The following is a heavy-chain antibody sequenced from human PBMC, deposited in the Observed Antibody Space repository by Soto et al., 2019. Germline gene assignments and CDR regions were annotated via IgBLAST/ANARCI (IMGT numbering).Heavy chain of an antibody. Sequence: QVQLVESGGGVVQPGRSLRLSCAASGFTFSSYGMHWVRQAPGKGLEWVAVISYDGSNKYYADSVKGRFTISRDNSKNTLYLQMNSLRAEDTAVYYCARDNPYYYDSSGYRGYYFYGMDVWGQGTTVTVSS. CDR3: ARDNPYYYDSSGYRGYYFYGMDV. CDR1: GFTFSSYG. D-gene: IGHD3-22*01. V-gene: IGHV3-30*19. J-gene: IGHJ6*02. CDR2: ISYDGSNK.